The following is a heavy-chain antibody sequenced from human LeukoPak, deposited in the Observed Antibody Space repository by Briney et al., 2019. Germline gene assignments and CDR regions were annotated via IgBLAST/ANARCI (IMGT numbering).Heavy chain of an antibody. D-gene: IGHD3-10*01. CDR2: ISAYNGNT. V-gene: IGHV1-18*01. J-gene: IGHJ6*02. Sequence: GASVKVSCKASGYTFTSYGISWVRQAPGQGLEWMGWISAYNGNTNYAQKLQGRVTMTTDTSTSTAYMELSRLRSDDTAVYYCARGAVYGSGSYAGYGMDVWGQGTTVTVSS. CDR1: GYTFTSYG. CDR3: ARGAVYGSGSYAGYGMDV.